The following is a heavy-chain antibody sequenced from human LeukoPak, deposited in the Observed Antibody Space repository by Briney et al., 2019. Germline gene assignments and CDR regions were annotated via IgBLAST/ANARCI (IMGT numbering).Heavy chain of an antibody. CDR3: ARVVDGYNRYFDY. CDR2: INPNSGGT. CDR1: GYTFTGYY. V-gene: IGHV1-2*02. D-gene: IGHD5-24*01. J-gene: IGHJ4*02. Sequence: GASVKVSCKASGYTFTGYYMHWVRQAPGQGHEWMGWINPNSGGTNYAQKFQGRVTMTRDTSISTAYMELSRLRSDDTAVYYCARVVDGYNRYFDYWGQGTLVTVSS.